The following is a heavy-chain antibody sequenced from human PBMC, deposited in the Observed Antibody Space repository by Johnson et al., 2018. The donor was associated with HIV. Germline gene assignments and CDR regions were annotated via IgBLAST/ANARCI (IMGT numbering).Heavy chain of an antibody. CDR1: GFTFKNAW. D-gene: IGHD2-8*01. Sequence: VQLVESGGGFVKPAASLRLSCAASGFTFKNAWMHWVRQAPGKGLEWIGRIKSKYHDETTDYAAPVKGRFSISRDDSKNTVYRQMNSLKAEDTAVYYCTTGSCIDGVCYAFDVWGQGTMVTVSS. CDR2: IKSKYHDETT. V-gene: IGHV3-15*01. J-gene: IGHJ3*01. CDR3: TTGSCIDGVCYAFDV.